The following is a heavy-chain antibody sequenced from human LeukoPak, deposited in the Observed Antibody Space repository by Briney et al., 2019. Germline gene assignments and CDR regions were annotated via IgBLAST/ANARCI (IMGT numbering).Heavy chain of an antibody. V-gene: IGHV3-74*01. CDR3: ARDLTAEYYDYVWGSYRYTGIDY. CDR2: INSDGSST. J-gene: IGHJ4*02. CDR1: GFTFSSYW. D-gene: IGHD3-16*02. Sequence: GRSLRLSCAASGFTFSSYWMHWVRQAPGKGLVWVSRINSDGSSTSYADSVKGRFTISRDNAKNTLYLQMNSLRAEDTAVYYCARDLTAEYYDYVWGSYRYTGIDYWGQGTLVTVSS.